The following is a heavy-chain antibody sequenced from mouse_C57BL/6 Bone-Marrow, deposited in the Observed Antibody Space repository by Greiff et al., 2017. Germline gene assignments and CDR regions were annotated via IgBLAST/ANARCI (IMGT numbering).Heavy chain of an antibody. Sequence: QVHVKQSGPGLVAPSPRLSITCTVSGFSFTSYAISWVRQPPGKGLEWLGVIWTGGGTNYNSALKSRLSISKDNSKSQVFLKMNSLQTDDTARYYCARGVLRYPVAMDYWGQGTSVTVSS. V-gene: IGHV2-9-1*01. J-gene: IGHJ4*01. CDR2: IWTGGGT. CDR1: GFSFTSYA. CDR3: ARGVLRYPVAMDY. D-gene: IGHD1-1*01.